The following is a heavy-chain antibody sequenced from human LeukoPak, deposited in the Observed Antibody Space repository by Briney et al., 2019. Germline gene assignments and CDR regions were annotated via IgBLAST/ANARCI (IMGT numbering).Heavy chain of an antibody. Sequence: GGSLRLSCAASGFTFSSYWMSWVRQAPGKGLEWVANIRQDGSEKYYVDSVKGRFTISRDNAKNSLYLEMNSLRVEDTAVYYCARDRRRYCSSTSCYDYYYYYYMDVWGKGTTVTVSS. V-gene: IGHV3-7*01. CDR2: IRQDGSEK. CDR1: GFTFSSYW. D-gene: IGHD2-2*01. J-gene: IGHJ6*03. CDR3: ARDRRRYCSSTSCYDYYYYYYMDV.